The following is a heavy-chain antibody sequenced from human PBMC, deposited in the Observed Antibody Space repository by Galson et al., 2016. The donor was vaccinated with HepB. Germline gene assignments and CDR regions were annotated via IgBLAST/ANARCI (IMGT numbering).Heavy chain of an antibody. D-gene: IGHD3-10*01. J-gene: IGHJ6*03. Sequence: TLSLTCTVSNGSISGGIYYWSWIRQDTGKGLEWIGYISYSGSTYYNPSLKSRVLISIDTSKNHFSLKLSSVTAADTAVYYCARAPFSHYASGSYYRDYYSLDVWGKGTTVTVSS. CDR1: NGSISGGIYY. V-gene: IGHV4-31*03. CDR3: ARAPFSHYASGSYYRDYYSLDV. CDR2: ISYSGST.